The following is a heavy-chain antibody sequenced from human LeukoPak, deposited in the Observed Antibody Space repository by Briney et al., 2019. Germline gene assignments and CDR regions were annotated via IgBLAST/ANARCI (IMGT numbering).Heavy chain of an antibody. V-gene: IGHV4-30-2*01. J-gene: IGHJ4*02. CDR1: GGSISSGGYS. Sequence: TLSLTCAVPGGSISSGGYSWSWLRQPPGKGLEWIGYIYRSGSTYSNSALNRLATISVDRSNYLFLLMVSSVAAEDTAFYYCARDPGWRDFDYWGKGTLVTVSS. CDR3: ARDPGWRDFDY. CDR2: IYRSGST. D-gene: IGHD2-15*01.